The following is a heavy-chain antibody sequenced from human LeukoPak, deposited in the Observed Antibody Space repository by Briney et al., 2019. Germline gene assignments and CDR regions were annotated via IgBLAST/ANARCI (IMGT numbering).Heavy chain of an antibody. CDR1: GFTFSTHT. J-gene: IGHJ4*02. CDR3: ARDGINGNYYFDY. Sequence: GGSLRLSCSASGFTFSTHTMHWVRQAPGKGLEYVSGISGSGTTTYYADSVKGRFTISRDNSKNLVSLQMNSLSAEDAAVYYCARDGINGNYYFDYWGQGTLVTVSS. CDR2: ISGSGTTT. D-gene: IGHD4-23*01. V-gene: IGHV3-64*04.